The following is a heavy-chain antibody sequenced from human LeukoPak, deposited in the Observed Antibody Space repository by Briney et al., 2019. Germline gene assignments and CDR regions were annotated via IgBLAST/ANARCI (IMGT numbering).Heavy chain of an antibody. D-gene: IGHD5-12*01. CDR2: INHSGST. V-gene: IGHV4-39*07. CDR1: GGSISSGSYY. CDR3: ARRSMVATYLF. Sequence: PSQTLSLTCTVSGGSISSGSYYWSWIRQPPGKGLEWIGEINHSGSTNYNPSLKSRVTISVDTSKNQFSLKLSSVTAADTAVYYCARRSMVATYLFWGQGTLVTVSS. J-gene: IGHJ4*02.